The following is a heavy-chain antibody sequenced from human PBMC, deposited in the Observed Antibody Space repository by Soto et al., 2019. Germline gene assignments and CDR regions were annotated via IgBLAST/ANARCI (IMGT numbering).Heavy chain of an antibody. Sequence: QVQLVQSGAEVKKPGASVKVSCKASGCTFTSYYMHWVRQAPGQGLEWMGIINPSGGSTSYAQKFRGRVTMTRDTSTSTVYMELSSLRSEDTAVYYCARGPEGYCSGGSCYPTTPFDYWGQGTLVTVSS. CDR2: INPSGGST. CDR3: ARGPEGYCSGGSCYPTTPFDY. D-gene: IGHD2-15*01. J-gene: IGHJ4*02. CDR1: GCTFTSYY. V-gene: IGHV1-46*03.